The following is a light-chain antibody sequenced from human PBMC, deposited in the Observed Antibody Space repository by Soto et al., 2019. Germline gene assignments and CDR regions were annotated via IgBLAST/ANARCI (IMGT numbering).Light chain of an antibody. CDR1: QSVASN. J-gene: IGKJ2*01. V-gene: IGKV3-15*01. CDR3: QQYHNWPPQYT. CDR2: GAT. Sequence: EIVMTQSPASLSVSPGDGATLSCRASQSVASNVAWYQQKPGQGPRLLIYGATTRAVGVPARFSGSGSGTDFTLTINGLQSEDFAVYYCQQYHNWPPQYTFGQGTKLQI.